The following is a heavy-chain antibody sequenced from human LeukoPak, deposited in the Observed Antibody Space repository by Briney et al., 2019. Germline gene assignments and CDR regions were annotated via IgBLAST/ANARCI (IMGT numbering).Heavy chain of an antibody. CDR1: GGSISSYY. V-gene: IGHV4-4*07. J-gene: IGHJ4*02. CDR2: IYTSGST. D-gene: IGHD6-19*01. Sequence: SETLSLTCTVYGGSISSYYWSWIRQPAGKGLEWIGRIYTSGSTNYNPSLKSRVTMPVDTSKNQCSLKLSSVTAADTAVYYYARDIGSGWSHFDYWGQGTLVTVSS. CDR3: ARDIGSGWSHFDY.